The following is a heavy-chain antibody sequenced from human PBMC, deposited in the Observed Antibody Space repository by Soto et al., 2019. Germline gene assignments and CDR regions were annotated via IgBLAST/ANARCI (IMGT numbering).Heavy chain of an antibody. J-gene: IGHJ4*02. CDR1: GYTFTSYY. Sequence: GASVKVSCKASGYTFTSYYMHGVRQAPGRGLEWMGIINPSGGSTSYAQKFQGRVTITRDTSTSTVYMELSSLRSEYAAVYYCASGSTRITMLVVVSRFDYWGQGILLTVSS. CDR3: ASGSTRITMLVVVSRFDY. CDR2: INPSGGST. V-gene: IGHV1-46*01. D-gene: IGHD3-22*01.